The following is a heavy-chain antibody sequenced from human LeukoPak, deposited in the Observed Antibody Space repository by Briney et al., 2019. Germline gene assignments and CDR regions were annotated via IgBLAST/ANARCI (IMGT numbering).Heavy chain of an antibody. Sequence: PGGFLRLSCAASGFSFSSYGMHWVRQAPGKGLEWVAVIWYDGSNKYYADSVKGRFTISRDNSKNTLYLQMNSLRAEDTAVYYCARAYKGLQPPDYWGQGTLVTVSS. V-gene: IGHV3-33*01. D-gene: IGHD5-24*01. J-gene: IGHJ4*02. CDR1: GFSFSSYG. CDR2: IWYDGSNK. CDR3: ARAYKGLQPPDY.